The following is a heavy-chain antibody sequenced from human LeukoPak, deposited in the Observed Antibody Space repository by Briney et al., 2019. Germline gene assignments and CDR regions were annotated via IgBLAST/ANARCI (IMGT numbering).Heavy chain of an antibody. Sequence: GGSLRLSCAASGFTFSNAWMSWVRQAPGKGLEWVGRIKSKTDGGTTDYAAPMKGRFTISRDDSKNTLYLQMNSLKTEDTAVYYCTTEYMTTVTKSDAFDIWGQGTMVTVSS. J-gene: IGHJ3*02. CDR1: GFTFSNAW. D-gene: IGHD4-17*01. V-gene: IGHV3-15*01. CDR3: TTEYMTTVTKSDAFDI. CDR2: IKSKTDGGTT.